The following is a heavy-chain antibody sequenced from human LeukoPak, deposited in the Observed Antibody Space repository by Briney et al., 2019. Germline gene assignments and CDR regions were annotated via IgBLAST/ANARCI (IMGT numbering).Heavy chain of an antibody. D-gene: IGHD6-13*01. V-gene: IGHV4-59*12. J-gene: IGHJ5*02. CDR3: ARVWYSSSPNWFDP. Sequence: PSETLSLTCTVSGGSISTYYWSWIRQPPGKGREWIGYIYYSGSTNYNPSLKSRVTISVDTSKTQFSLKLSSVTAADTAVYYCARVWYSSSPNWFDPWGQGTLVTVSS. CDR2: IYYSGST. CDR1: GGSISTYY.